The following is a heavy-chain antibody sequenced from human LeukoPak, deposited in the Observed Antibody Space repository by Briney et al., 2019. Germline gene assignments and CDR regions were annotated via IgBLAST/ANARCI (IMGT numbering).Heavy chain of an antibody. V-gene: IGHV3-30*18. Sequence: PGGSLRLSCAASGFTFSSYGMHWVRQAPGEGLEWVAVISYDGSNKYYADSVKGRFTISRDDSKNTLYLQMNSLRAEDTAVYYCAKDLTMIVVVITPDYWGQGTLVTVSS. J-gene: IGHJ4*02. CDR1: GFTFSSYG. D-gene: IGHD3-22*01. CDR3: AKDLTMIVVVITPDY. CDR2: ISYDGSNK.